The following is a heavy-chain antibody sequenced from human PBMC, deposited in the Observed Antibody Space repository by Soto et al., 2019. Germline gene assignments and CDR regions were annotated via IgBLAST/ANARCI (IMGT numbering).Heavy chain of an antibody. Sequence: QVQLQESGPGLVKPSETLSLTCTVSGCSISSYYWSWIRQPPGKGLEWIGYIYYSGSTNYNPSLMSRVTISVGTAKNHFALELRSGTAADTAVYYCARGPRGPSLVGASTWAFDYWGQGTLVTVSS. CDR2: IYYSGST. CDR1: GCSISSYY. D-gene: IGHD1-26*01. V-gene: IGHV4-59*01. CDR3: ARGPRGPSLVGASTWAFDY. J-gene: IGHJ4*02.